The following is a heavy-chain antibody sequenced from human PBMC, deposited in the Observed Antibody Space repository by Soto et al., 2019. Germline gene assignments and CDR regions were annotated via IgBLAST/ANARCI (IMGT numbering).Heavy chain of an antibody. J-gene: IGHJ2*01. V-gene: IGHV3-23*01. CDR2: ISGSGGST. Sequence: EVQLLESGGGLVQPGGSLRLSCAASGFTFSSYAMSWVRQAPGKGLEWVSAISGSGGSTYYADSVKGRYTISRDNSKNTLYLQMNSLRAEDTAVYYCAKDQSDLHWYFDLWGRGTLVTVSS. CDR3: AKDQSDLHWYFDL. CDR1: GFTFSSYA.